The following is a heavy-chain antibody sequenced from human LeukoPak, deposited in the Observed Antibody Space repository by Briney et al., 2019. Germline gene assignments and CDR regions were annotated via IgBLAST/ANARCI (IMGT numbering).Heavy chain of an antibody. J-gene: IGHJ4*02. CDR3: VKGTYTAAH. V-gene: IGHV3-64D*06. CDR2: ISRSGDSI. CDR1: GFTFSSYA. D-gene: IGHD1-14*01. Sequence: GGSLRLSCSASGFTFSSYAMHWARQAPGKGLEYVSAISRSGDSIYYADSVKGRISISRDNSENTLYLQMSSLRAEDTAVYYCVKGTYTAAHWGQGTLVTVSS.